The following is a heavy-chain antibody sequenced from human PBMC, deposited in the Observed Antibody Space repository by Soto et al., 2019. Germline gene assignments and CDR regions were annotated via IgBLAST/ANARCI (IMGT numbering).Heavy chain of an antibody. CDR2: IDWDDDK. Sequence: SPPTLVNPAQTLTLTCTFSGFSLSTSGMCVSWIRQPPGKALEWLALIDWDDDKYYSTSLKTRLTLSKDTSKNQVVLTMTNMDPVDTGTYYCARGRLTPMGTIVGYFDYWGQGTLVTVSS. CDR3: ARGRLTPMGTIVGYFDY. J-gene: IGHJ4*02. CDR1: GFSLSTSGMC. V-gene: IGHV2-70*01. D-gene: IGHD1-26*01.